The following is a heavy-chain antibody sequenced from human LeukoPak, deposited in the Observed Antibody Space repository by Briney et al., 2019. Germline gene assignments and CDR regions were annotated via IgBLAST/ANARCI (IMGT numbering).Heavy chain of an antibody. J-gene: IGHJ5*02. D-gene: IGHD2-2*01. CDR2: INPIIGGT. CDR1: GYTFTGYY. V-gene: IGHV1-2*02. Sequence: GASVKVSCKASGYTFTGYYMHWVRQAPGQGLEWMGWINPIIGGTNYAQKFQGRVTITTDTSISTAYMELSSLRSDDTPVYYCARDLFSSPVVPAPWWFDPWGQGTLVTVSS. CDR3: ARDLFSSPVVPAPWWFDP.